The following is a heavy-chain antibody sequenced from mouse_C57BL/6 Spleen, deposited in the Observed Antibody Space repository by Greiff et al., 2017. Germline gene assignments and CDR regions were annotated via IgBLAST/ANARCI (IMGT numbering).Heavy chain of an antibody. D-gene: IGHD2-1*01. CDR3: ARYHYGNDFDY. J-gene: IGHJ2*01. V-gene: IGHV1-55*01. Sequence: QVQLQQPGAELVKPGASVKMSCKASGYTFTSYWITWVKQRPGKGLEWIGDIYPGSGSTNYNDKFKSKATLTVDTSSSTAYMQLSSLTSEDSAVYYCARYHYGNDFDYWGQGTTLTVSS. CDR2: IYPGSGST. CDR1: GYTFTSYW.